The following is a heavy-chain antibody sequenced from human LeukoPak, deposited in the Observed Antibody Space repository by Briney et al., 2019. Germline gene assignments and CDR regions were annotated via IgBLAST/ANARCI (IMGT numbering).Heavy chain of an antibody. Sequence: SVKVSCKASGGTFSSYAISWVRQAPGQGLEWMGGIIPIFGTANYAQKFQGRVTITADESTSTAYMELSSLRSEDTAVYYCARETTVVTPFAFDIWGQGTMATVSS. V-gene: IGHV1-69*13. CDR3: ARETTVVTPFAFDI. CDR2: IIPIFGTA. CDR1: GGTFSSYA. J-gene: IGHJ3*02. D-gene: IGHD4-23*01.